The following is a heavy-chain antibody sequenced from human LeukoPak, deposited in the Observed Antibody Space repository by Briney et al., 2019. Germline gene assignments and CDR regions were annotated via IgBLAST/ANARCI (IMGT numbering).Heavy chain of an antibody. D-gene: IGHD6-19*01. CDR2: ISGSGGST. J-gene: IGHJ4*02. CDR3: AKILSSGWYYFDY. Sequence: PGGSLRLSCAASGFTFSRYAMTWVRQAPGKGLEWVSAISGSGGSTYYADSVKGRFTISKDDSKNTLNLQMNSLGAEDTATYFCAKILSSGWYYFDYWGQGTLVTVSS. CDR1: GFTFSRYA. V-gene: IGHV3-23*01.